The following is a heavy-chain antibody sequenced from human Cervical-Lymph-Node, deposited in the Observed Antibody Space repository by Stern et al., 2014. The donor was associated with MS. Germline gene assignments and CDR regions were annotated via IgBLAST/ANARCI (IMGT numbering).Heavy chain of an antibody. CDR1: GFSLSTSGMC. Sequence: QVTLRESGPALVKPTQTLTLTCTFSGFSLSTSGMCVSWIRQPPGKALEWLALLDWDDDKYYSTSLKTRLTISKDTSKNQVVLTMTNMDPVDTATYYCARFLGSGITPYYYYGMDVWGQGTTVTVSS. D-gene: IGHD3-10*01. V-gene: IGHV2-70*01. J-gene: IGHJ6*02. CDR2: LDWDDDK. CDR3: ARFLGSGITPYYYYGMDV.